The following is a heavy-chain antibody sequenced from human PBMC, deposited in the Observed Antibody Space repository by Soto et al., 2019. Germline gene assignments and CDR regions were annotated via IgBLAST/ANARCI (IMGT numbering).Heavy chain of an antibody. CDR3: ARAPQRGYCSGGSCYGSYYYYYGMDV. D-gene: IGHD2-15*01. J-gene: IGHJ6*02. Sequence: ASVKVSCKASRYTFTSYAMHWARQAPGQRLEWMGWISAYNGNTNYAQKLQGRVTMTTDTSTSTAYMELRSLRSDDTAVYYCARAPQRGYCSGGSCYGSYYYYYGMDVWGQGTTVTVSS. CDR1: RYTFTSYA. V-gene: IGHV1-18*01. CDR2: ISAYNGNT.